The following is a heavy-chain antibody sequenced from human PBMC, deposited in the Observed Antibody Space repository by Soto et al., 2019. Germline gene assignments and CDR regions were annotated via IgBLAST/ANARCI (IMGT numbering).Heavy chain of an antibody. D-gene: IGHD2-15*01. CDR3: ARDKSDCSGGSCYSVDYYYYGMDV. J-gene: IGHJ6*02. V-gene: IGHV3-7*05. Sequence: EVQLVGSGGGLVQPGGSLRLSCAASGFTFSSYWMSWVRQAPGKGLEWVANIKQDGSEKYYVDSVKGRFTISRDNAKNSLYLQMNSLRAEDTAVYYCARDKSDCSGGSCYSVDYYYYGMDVWGQGTTVTVSS. CDR2: IKQDGSEK. CDR1: GFTFSSYW.